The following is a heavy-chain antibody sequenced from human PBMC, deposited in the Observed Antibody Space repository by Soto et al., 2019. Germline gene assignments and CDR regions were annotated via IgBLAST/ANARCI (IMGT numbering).Heavy chain of an antibody. V-gene: IGHV4-39*01. D-gene: IGHD2-2*01. CDR2: IYYTGNT. CDR1: GGSISNSNYY. J-gene: IGHJ5*02. CDR3: ARALWGPAGHINWFDP. Sequence: PSETLSLTCNVSGGSISNSNYYWGWIRQPPGKGLEWIGSIYYTGNTYYNPSLKSRVTISVDTSKNQFSLKLGSVTAADTAVYYCARALWGPAGHINWFDPWGQGTLVTVS.